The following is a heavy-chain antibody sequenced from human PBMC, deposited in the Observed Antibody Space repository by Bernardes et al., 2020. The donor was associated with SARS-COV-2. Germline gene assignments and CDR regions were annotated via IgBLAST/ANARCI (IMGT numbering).Heavy chain of an antibody. CDR1: GYTLAQLS. CDR3: ATVPPFISGWYLFVHPNWFDP. Sequence: VSCQVSGYTLAQLSMHWVRHAPGKGLPRMGGFDPADGETIYAQKFQGRVTMTADTSTDTAYIELSCLSSEDTAVYYCATVPPFISGWYLFVHPNWFDPWGQGTLVTVSS. J-gene: IGHJ5*02. CDR2: FDPADGET. V-gene: IGHV1-24*01. D-gene: IGHD6-19*01.